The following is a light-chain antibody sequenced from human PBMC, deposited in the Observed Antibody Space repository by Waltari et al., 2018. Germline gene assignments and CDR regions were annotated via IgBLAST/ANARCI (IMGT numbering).Light chain of an antibody. V-gene: IGLV2-23*01. CDR2: EGN. CDR3: SSYTGSTTPRV. CDR1: SSGVGSYNL. J-gene: IGLJ3*02. Sequence: QSALTQPASVSGSPGQSITISCTEASSGVGSYNLVSWYQQHPGKAPQVILYEGNKRPSGVSNRFSGSKSGNTASLPISGLQAEDEADYFCSSYTGSTTPRVFGGGTKLTVL.